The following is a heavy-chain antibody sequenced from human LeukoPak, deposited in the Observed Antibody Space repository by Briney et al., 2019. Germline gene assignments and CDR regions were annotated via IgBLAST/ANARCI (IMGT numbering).Heavy chain of an antibody. CDR1: GGFISSYY. CDR2: IYYSGST. V-gene: IGHV4-59*08. Sequence: SETLSLTCTVSGGFISSYYWSWIRQPPGEGLEWIGYIYYSGSTNYNPSLKSRVTISVDTSKNQFSLKLSSVTAADTAVYYCARLAYYYMDVWGKGTTVTVSS. CDR3: ARLAYYYMDV. J-gene: IGHJ6*03.